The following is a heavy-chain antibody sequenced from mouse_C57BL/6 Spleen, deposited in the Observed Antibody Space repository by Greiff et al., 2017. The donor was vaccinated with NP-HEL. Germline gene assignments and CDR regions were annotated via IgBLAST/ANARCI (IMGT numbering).Heavy chain of an antibody. CDR2: IDPSDSET. CDR3: AREGYYGSGDFDY. Sequence: VKLQESGAELVRPGSSVKLSCKASGYTFTSYWMHWVKQRPIQGLEWIGNIDPSDSETHYNQKFKDKATLTVDKSSSTAYMQLSSLTSEDSAVYYCAREGYYGSGDFDYWGQGTTLTVSS. D-gene: IGHD1-1*01. J-gene: IGHJ2*01. CDR1: GYTFTSYW. V-gene: IGHV1-52*01.